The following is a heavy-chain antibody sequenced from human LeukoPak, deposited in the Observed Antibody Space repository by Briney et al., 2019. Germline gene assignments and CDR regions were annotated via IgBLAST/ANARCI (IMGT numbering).Heavy chain of an antibody. Sequence: GGSLRPSCAASGFTFSSYWMHWVRQAPGKGLEWISYINSVGGTTFYADSVKGRFTISRDNAKNTLYLQMDSLRAEDAAIYYRARSIMYGDHGEDIWGQGTVVAVSS. J-gene: IGHJ3*02. CDR1: GFTFSSYW. CDR2: INSVGGTT. V-gene: IGHV3-48*04. CDR3: ARSIMYGDHGEDI. D-gene: IGHD4-17*01.